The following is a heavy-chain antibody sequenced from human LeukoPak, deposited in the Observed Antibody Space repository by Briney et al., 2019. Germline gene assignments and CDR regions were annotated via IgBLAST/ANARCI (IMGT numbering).Heavy chain of an antibody. D-gene: IGHD5-18*01. CDR2: IYSSGST. CDR3: ARGHSYGYGWFDP. V-gene: IGHV4-59*01. CDR1: GGSISSYY. Sequence: SETLSLTCTVSGGSISSYYWSWSRQPPGKGLEWIGYIYSSGSTNYNPSLKSRVTISVDTSKNRFSLKLSSVTAADTAVYYCARGHSYGYGWFDPWGQGTLVTVSS. J-gene: IGHJ5*02.